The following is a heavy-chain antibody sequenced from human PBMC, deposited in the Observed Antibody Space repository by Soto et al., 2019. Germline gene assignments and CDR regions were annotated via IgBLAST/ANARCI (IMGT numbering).Heavy chain of an antibody. V-gene: IGHV3-48*04. CDR3: ARDLASGLGLQYNWFDP. CDR2: ISSSSSTI. D-gene: IGHD1-7*01. Sequence: GESLKISCAASGFTFSSYSMNWVRQAPGKGLEWVSYISSSSSTIYYADSVKGRFTISRDNAKNSLYLQMNSLRAEDTAVYYCARDLASGLGLQYNWFDPWGQGTLVTVSS. J-gene: IGHJ5*02. CDR1: GFTFSSYS.